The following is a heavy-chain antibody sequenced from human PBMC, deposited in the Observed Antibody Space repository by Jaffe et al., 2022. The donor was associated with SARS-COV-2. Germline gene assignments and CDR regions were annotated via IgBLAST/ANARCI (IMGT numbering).Heavy chain of an antibody. Sequence: QMQLVQSGPEVKKPGTSVKVSCKASGFTFTSSAMQWVRQARGQRLEWIGWIVVGSGNTNYAQKFQERVTITRDMSTSTAYMELSSLRSEDTAVYYCAADVGKVGARVDYYYGMDVWGQGTTVTVSS. CDR3: AADVGKVGARVDYYYGMDV. CDR2: IVVGSGNT. V-gene: IGHV1-58*02. J-gene: IGHJ6*02. CDR1: GFTFTSSA. D-gene: IGHD1-26*01.